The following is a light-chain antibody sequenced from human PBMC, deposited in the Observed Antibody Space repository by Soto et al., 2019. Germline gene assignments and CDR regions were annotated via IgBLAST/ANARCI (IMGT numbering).Light chain of an antibody. J-gene: IGLJ3*02. CDR1: ISNIGKNY. V-gene: IGLV1-51*01. Sequence: QSVLTQPPSVSAAPGQKVTISCSGSISNIGKNYVSWYRQLPGTAPKLLIYDNNKRPSGIPDRFSGSKSGTSATLGITGLQTGDKADYYCGTWDSSLSAVVFGGGTKLTVL. CDR3: GTWDSSLSAVV. CDR2: DNN.